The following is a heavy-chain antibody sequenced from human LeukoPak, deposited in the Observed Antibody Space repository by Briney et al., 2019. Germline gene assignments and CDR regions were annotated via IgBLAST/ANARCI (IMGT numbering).Heavy chain of an antibody. CDR3: ARGGPTVTAFASFDY. V-gene: IGHV4-59*01. CDR2: IFYSGST. J-gene: IGHJ4*02. CDR1: GGSISSYY. Sequence: PSETLSLTCIVSGGSISSYYWSWLRQPPGKGLEWIGHIFYSGSTNYNPFLDGRVTISVDTSKNQLSLKLNSVTAADTAVYYCARGGPTVTAFASFDYSGQGTLVTVSS. D-gene: IGHD4-11*01.